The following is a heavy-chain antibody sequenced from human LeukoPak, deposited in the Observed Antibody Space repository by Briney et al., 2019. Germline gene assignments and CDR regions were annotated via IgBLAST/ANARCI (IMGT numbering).Heavy chain of an antibody. CDR2: IYSGGST. D-gene: IGHD2-2*01. J-gene: IGHJ3*02. CDR1: GFTVSSNY. V-gene: IGHV3-53*05. CDR3: ARDQYCSSTSCYRPDAFDI. Sequence: GGSLRLSCAASGFTVSSNYMSWVRQAPGKGLEWVSVIYSGGSTYYADSVKGRFTISRDNSKNTLYLQMNSLRAEDTAVYYCARDQYCSSTSCYRPDAFDIWGQGTMVTVSS.